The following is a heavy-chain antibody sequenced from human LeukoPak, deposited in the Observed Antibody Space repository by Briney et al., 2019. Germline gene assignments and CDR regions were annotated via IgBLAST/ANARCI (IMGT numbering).Heavy chain of an antibody. D-gene: IGHD1-14*01. Sequence: PGGSLRLSCAASGFTFDDYAMHWVWQAPGKGLEWVSGISWNSGSIGYADSVKGRFTISRDNAKNSLYLQMNSLRAEDTAVYYCARRAGIYSHPYDYWGQGTLVTVSS. J-gene: IGHJ4*02. CDR2: ISWNSGSI. CDR3: ARRAGIYSHPYDY. CDR1: GFTFDDYA. V-gene: IGHV3-9*01.